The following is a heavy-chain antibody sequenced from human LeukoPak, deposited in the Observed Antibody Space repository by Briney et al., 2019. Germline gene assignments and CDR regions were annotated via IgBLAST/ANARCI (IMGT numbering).Heavy chain of an antibody. J-gene: IGHJ4*02. CDR3: ARHIGGYCTGGTCYPSPDF. D-gene: IGHD2-8*02. V-gene: IGHV5-51*01. CDR2: FYPGDSNN. CDR1: GYTFPHYW. Sequence: GESLKTSCRGFGYTFPHYWIGWVRPSPGKGMEWMGIFYPGDSNNKYSPSFEGQVTISADKSINTAYLQWSSLMTSDTAIYYCARHIGGYCTGGTCYPSPDFWGQGTLVTVSS.